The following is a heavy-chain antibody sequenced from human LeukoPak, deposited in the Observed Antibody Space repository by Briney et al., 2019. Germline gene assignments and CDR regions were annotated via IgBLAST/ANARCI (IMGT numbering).Heavy chain of an antibody. CDR1: RFTFDDYA. D-gene: IGHD5-18*01. Sequence: PGGSLRLSCAASRFTFDDYAMHWVRQAPGKGLEWVSGISWNSGSIGYADSVKGRFTISSDNAKNSLYLQMKSLRAEDTAVYYCARDSYSYGYSSDYWGQGTLVTVSS. CDR2: ISWNSGSI. V-gene: IGHV3-9*01. J-gene: IGHJ4*02. CDR3: ARDSYSYGYSSDY.